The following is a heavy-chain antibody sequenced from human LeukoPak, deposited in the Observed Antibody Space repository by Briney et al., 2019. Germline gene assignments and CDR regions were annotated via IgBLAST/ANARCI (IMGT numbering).Heavy chain of an antibody. V-gene: IGHV3-21*01. D-gene: IGHD3-22*01. CDR2: ISSSSSYI. CDR3: ARPLVYYDSSGYYPLDY. Sequence: GGSLRLSCAASGFTFSSYSMNWVRQAPGKGLEWVSSISSSSSYIYYADSVKGRFTISRDNAENSLYLQMNSLRAEDTAVYYCARPLVYYDSSGYYPLDYWGQGTLVTVSS. CDR1: GFTFSSYS. J-gene: IGHJ4*02.